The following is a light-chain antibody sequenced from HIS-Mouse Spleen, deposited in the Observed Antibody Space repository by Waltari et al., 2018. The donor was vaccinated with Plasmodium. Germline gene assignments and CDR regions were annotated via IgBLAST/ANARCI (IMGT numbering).Light chain of an antibody. CDR1: ALPKKY. CDR3: YSTDSSGNQRV. J-gene: IGLJ3*02. Sequence: SYELTQPPSVSVSPGQTSRITCSGAALPKKYAYWYRQKSGQAPVLVIYEDSKRPAGIPERFSGSSLGKMATLTISGDQGEDEADYYCYSTDSSGNQRVFGGGTKLTVL. CDR2: EDS. V-gene: IGLV3-10*01.